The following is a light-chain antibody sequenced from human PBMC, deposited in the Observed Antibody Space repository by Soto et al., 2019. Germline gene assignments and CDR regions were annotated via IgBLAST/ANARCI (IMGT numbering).Light chain of an antibody. V-gene: IGKV3D-15*01. J-gene: IGKJ4*01. Sequence: EILLTQSPATLSLSPGERATLSCRASRSFASSYLAWYQHKPGQAPRLLIYAASSRATGIPDRFSGSGSGTEFTLTIGSLQSEDFAVYYCQQYNSWPLTFGGGTKVDIK. CDR3: QQYNSWPLT. CDR2: AAS. CDR1: RSFASSY.